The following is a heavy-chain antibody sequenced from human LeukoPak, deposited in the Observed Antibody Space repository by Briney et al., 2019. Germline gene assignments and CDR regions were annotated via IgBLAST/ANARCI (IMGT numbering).Heavy chain of an antibody. CDR3: ARVGLRQQAGYYFDY. Sequence: SETLSLTCTVSGGSISSYYWSWIRQPPGKGLEWIGYIYYSGSTNYNPSLRSRVTISVDTSKNQFSLKLSSVAAADTAVYYCARVGLRQQAGYYFDYWGQGTLVTVSS. CDR2: IYYSGST. D-gene: IGHD6-13*01. V-gene: IGHV4-59*01. J-gene: IGHJ4*02. CDR1: GGSISSYY.